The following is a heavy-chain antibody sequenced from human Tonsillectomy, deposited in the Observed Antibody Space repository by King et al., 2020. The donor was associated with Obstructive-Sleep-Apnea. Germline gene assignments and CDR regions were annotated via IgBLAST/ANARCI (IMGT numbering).Heavy chain of an antibody. CDR2: INPNSGGT. J-gene: IGHJ4*02. D-gene: IGHD6-13*01. V-gene: IGHV1-2*02. CDR1: GYTFTGYY. Sequence: QVQLVESGAEVKKPGASVKVSCKASGYTFTGYYMHWVRQAPGQGLEWMGWINPNSGGTDYSQKFQGRVTMTSDTSMSTAYMELTSLGSDDTAMCYCARDAAAEFHRRSNYFDYWGQGTLVTVSS. CDR3: ARDAAAEFHRRSNYFDY.